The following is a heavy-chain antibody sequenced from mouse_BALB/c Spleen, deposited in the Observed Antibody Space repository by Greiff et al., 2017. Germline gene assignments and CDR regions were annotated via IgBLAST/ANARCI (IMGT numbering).Heavy chain of an antibody. CDR1: GFTFSSFG. CDR2: ISSGSSTI. J-gene: IGHJ1*01. D-gene: IGHD2-4*01. V-gene: IGHV5-17*02. Sequence: EVQLVESGGGLVQPGGSRKLSCAASGFTFSSFGMHWVRQAPEKGLEWVAYISSGSSTIYYADTVKGRFTISRDNPKNTLFLQMTSLRSEDTAMYYCARSLITNFDVWGAGTTVTVSS. CDR3: ARSLITNFDV.